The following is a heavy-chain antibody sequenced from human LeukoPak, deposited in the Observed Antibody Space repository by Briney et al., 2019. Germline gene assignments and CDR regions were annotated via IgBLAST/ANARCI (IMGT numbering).Heavy chain of an antibody. CDR2: INHSGST. CDR3: ARGHLPYYDFWSGYYSNWFDP. J-gene: IGHJ5*02. Sequence: SETLSLTCAVYGGSFSGYYWSWIHQPPGKGLEWIGEINHSGSTNYNPSLKSRVTISVDTSKNQFSLKLSSVTAADTAVYYCARGHLPYYDFWSGYYSNWFDPWGQGTLVTVSS. CDR1: GGSFSGYY. V-gene: IGHV4-34*01. D-gene: IGHD3-3*01.